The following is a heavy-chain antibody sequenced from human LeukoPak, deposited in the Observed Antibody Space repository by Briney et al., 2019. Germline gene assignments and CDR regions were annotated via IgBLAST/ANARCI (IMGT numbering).Heavy chain of an antibody. J-gene: IGHJ4*02. CDR1: GFSLSGSA. CDR2: IRRKGNDYAT. Sequence: GGSLGLSCAASGFSLSGSAIHWFRQASGKGLEWVGHIRRKGNDYATAYTASVKGRFTISRDDSKNTAFLQMDSLKTEDTAVYFCARLGGSPPYFDYWGQGTLVTVSS. D-gene: IGHD3-16*01. V-gene: IGHV3-73*01. CDR3: ARLGGSPPYFDY.